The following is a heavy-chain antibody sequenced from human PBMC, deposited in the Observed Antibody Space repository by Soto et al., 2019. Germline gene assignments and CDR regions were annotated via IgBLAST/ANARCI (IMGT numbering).Heavy chain of an antibody. CDR2: IKQDGSVK. CDR3: AKIRGDYKVFDY. CDR1: GFTFTNYW. J-gene: IGHJ4*02. V-gene: IGHV3-7*03. Sequence: AGSLRLSCAPSGFTFTNYWMSWVRQAPRQGLEWVASIKQDGSVKHYVDSVKGRFTISRDNAEKSLHLQMNSLRAEDTAVYYCAKIRGDYKVFDYWGQGPRVTVYS. D-gene: IGHD4-17*01.